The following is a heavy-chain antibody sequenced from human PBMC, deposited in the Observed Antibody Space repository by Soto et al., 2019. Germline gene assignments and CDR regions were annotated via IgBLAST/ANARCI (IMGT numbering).Heavy chain of an antibody. J-gene: IGHJ4*02. Sequence: EVQLVESGGGLVQPGGSLRLSCAASGFTFSSYSMNWVRQAPGKGLEWVSYISSSSSTIYYADSVKGRFTISRDNAKNSLDLQMNSLRDEDTAVYYCARVETTVTTVGDYWGQGTLVTVSS. CDR1: GFTFSSYS. D-gene: IGHD4-17*01. V-gene: IGHV3-48*02. CDR2: ISSSSSTI. CDR3: ARVETTVTTVGDY.